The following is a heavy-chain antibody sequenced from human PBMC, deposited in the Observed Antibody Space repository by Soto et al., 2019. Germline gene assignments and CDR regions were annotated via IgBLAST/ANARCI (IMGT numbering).Heavy chain of an antibody. V-gene: IGHV1-2*02. CDR1: GYTFTGYY. J-gene: IGHJ6*02. D-gene: IGHD4-17*01. CDR3: ARAYGDYGYYYYGMDV. Sequence: AASVKVSCKASGYTFTGYYMHWVRQAPGQGLEWMGWINPNSGGPNYAQKFQGRVIMTRDTSISTAYMELSRLRSDDTAVYYCARAYGDYGYYYYGMDVWGQGTTVTVSS. CDR2: INPNSGGP.